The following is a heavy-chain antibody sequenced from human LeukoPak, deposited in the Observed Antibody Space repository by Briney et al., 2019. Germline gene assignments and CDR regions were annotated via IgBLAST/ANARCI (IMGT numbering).Heavy chain of an antibody. CDR3: ATRDESRTDLVPPDY. CDR1: GGSFSGYY. Sequence: PSETLSLTCAVYGGSFSGYYWSWIRLPPGKGLEWIGEINHSGSTNYNPSLKSRVTISIDISNNQLSLSLNSVTAADTAVYYCATRDESRTDLVPPDYWGQGALVTVS. CDR2: INHSGST. D-gene: IGHD5-24*01. V-gene: IGHV4-34*01. J-gene: IGHJ4*02.